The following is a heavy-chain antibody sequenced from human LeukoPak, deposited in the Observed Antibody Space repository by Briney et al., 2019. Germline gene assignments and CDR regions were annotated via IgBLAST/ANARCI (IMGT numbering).Heavy chain of an antibody. CDR3: ARDNRLLAADY. CDR1: GFTISSYS. Sequence: GGSLRLSCAASGFTISSYSMNWVRQAPGKGLEWVSSISSSSSYIYYADSVKGRFTISRDNAKNSLYLQMNSLRAEDTAVYYCARDNRLLAADYWGQGTLVTVSS. J-gene: IGHJ4*02. D-gene: IGHD2/OR15-2a*01. V-gene: IGHV3-21*01. CDR2: ISSSSSYI.